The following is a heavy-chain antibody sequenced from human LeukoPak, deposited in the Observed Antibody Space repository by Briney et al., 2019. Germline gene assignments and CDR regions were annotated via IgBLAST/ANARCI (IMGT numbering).Heavy chain of an antibody. J-gene: IGHJ3*02. V-gene: IGHV3-15*01. CDR2: IKSKTDGGTT. CDR3: TTDPDIVVVPAPKGAFDI. D-gene: IGHD2-2*01. Sequence: PGGSLRLSCAASGFTFSNAWMSWVRQAPGKGREWVGRIKSKTDGGTTDYAAPVKGRFTISRDDSKNTLYLQMNSLKTEDTAVYYCTTDPDIVVVPAPKGAFDIWGQGTMVTVSS. CDR1: GFTFSNAW.